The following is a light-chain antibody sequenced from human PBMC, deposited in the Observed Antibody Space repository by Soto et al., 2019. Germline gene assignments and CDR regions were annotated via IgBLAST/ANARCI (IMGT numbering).Light chain of an antibody. CDR2: EVT. J-gene: IGLJ2*01. Sequence: QSVLTQPASVSGSPGQSITISCTGTNNDVGGYNYVSWYQQHPGKAPKLMIYEVTNRPSGVSNRFSGSKSGITASLTISGLQAEDEADYYCSSYTCNTTLVIFGGGTKLTVL. CDR1: NNDVGGYNY. CDR3: SSYTCNTTLVI. V-gene: IGLV2-14*01.